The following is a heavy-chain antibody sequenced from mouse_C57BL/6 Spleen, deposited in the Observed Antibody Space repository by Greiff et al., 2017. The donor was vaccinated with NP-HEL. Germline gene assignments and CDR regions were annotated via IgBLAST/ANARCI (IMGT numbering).Heavy chain of an antibody. CDR1: GFSLTSYG. J-gene: IGHJ3*01. Sequence: VQLQQSGPGLVQPSQSLSITCTVSGFSLTSYGVHWVRQSPGKGLEWLGVIWSGGSTDYNAAFISRLSISKDNSKSQVFFKMTSLQADDTAIYYCARPSSYYGSSPGWFAYWGQGTLVTVSA. CDR2: IWSGGST. V-gene: IGHV2-2*01. D-gene: IGHD1-1*01. CDR3: ARPSSYYGSSPGWFAY.